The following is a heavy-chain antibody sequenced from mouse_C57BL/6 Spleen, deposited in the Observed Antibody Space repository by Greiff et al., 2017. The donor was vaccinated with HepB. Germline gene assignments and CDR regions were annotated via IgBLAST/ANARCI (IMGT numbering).Heavy chain of an antibody. CDR1: GSPFTSYT. CDR3: SICFGYDVAMDY. D-gene: IGHD2-2*01. Sequence: QVQLQQSGAELARPGASVKMSCKASGSPFTSYTMPWVKQRPGQGLEWIGYINPSSGYTKYNQKFKDKATLTADKSSSTAYMQLSSLTSEDSAVYYCSICFGYDVAMDYWGQGTSVTVSS. CDR2: INPSSGYT. V-gene: IGHV1-4*01. J-gene: IGHJ4*01.